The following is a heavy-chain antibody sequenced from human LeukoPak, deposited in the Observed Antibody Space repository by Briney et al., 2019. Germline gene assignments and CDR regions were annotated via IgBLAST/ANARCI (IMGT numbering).Heavy chain of an antibody. Sequence: ASVKLSCKASGYTFTSYGISWVRQPPGQGLEWMGWISAYNGNTNYAQKLQGRVTMTTDTSTSTAYMELRSLRSDDTAVYYCARDSFLDYYDSSGYCDYWGQGTLVTVSS. CDR1: GYTFTSYG. CDR3: ARDSFLDYYDSSGYCDY. CDR2: ISAYNGNT. J-gene: IGHJ4*02. V-gene: IGHV1-18*01. D-gene: IGHD3-22*01.